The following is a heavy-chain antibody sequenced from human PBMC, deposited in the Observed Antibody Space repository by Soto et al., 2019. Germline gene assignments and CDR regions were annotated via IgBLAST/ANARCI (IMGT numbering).Heavy chain of an antibody. J-gene: IGHJ6*03. V-gene: IGHV3-23*01. CDR2: ISGSGGST. D-gene: IGHD5-18*01. CDR3: AKGGYSYEGPYYYYYYMDV. CDR1: GFTFSSYA. Sequence: GGSLRLSCAASGFTFSSYAMSWVRQAPGKGLEWVSAISGSGGSTYYADSVKGRFTISRDNSKNTLYLQMNSLRAEDTAVYYCAKGGYSYEGPYYYYYYMDVWGKGTTVTVSS.